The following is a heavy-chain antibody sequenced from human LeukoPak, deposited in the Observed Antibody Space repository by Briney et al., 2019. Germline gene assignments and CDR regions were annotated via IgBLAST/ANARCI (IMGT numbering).Heavy chain of an antibody. Sequence: GGSLRLSCAASGFAFSSYSMNWVRQAPGKGLEWVSSISRSSSYIYYADSVKGRFTISRDNAKNSLYLQMNSLRAEDTAVYYCARFGDRLQYNWNDVFDYWGQGTLVTVSS. CDR1: GFAFSSYS. J-gene: IGHJ4*02. V-gene: IGHV3-21*01. CDR3: ARFGDRLQYNWNDVFDY. CDR2: ISRSSSYI. D-gene: IGHD1-1*01.